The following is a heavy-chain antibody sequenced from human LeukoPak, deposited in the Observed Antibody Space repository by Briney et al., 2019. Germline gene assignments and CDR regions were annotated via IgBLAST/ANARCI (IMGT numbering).Heavy chain of an antibody. D-gene: IGHD4-11*01. V-gene: IGHV4-39*01. J-gene: IGHJ4*02. CDR2: IYYTGRT. CDR3: ARNLDLDYKIDY. CDR1: GGSISGSTSF. Sequence: PSETLSLTCSVSGGSISGSTSFWVWIRQPPGKSLEWIGSIYYTGRTFDNPSLKSRVTISVDTSKNEFSLKLNSVTAADTAIYYCARNLDLDYKIDYWGQGTLVTVSS.